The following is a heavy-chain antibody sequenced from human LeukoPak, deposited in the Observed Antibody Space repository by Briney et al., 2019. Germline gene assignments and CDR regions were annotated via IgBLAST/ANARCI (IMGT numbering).Heavy chain of an antibody. CDR1: GYTFTSYG. CDR3: ARVGGSSWYEGGCFDY. CDR2: ISAYNGNT. D-gene: IGHD6-13*01. Sequence: GASVKVSCKASGYTFTSYGISWVRQAPGQGLEWMGWISAYNGNTNYAQKLQGRVTMTTDTSTTTAYMELRSLRSDDTAVYYCARVGGSSWYEGGCFDYWGQGTLVTVSS. V-gene: IGHV1-18*01. J-gene: IGHJ4*02.